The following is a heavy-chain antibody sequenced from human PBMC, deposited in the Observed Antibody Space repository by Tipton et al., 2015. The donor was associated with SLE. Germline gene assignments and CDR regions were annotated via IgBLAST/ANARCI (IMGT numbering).Heavy chain of an antibody. Sequence: TLSLTCTVSGGSISSYYWSWIRQPPGKGLEWIGRIYTSGSTNYNPSLKSRVTISVDTSKNQFSLKLSSVTAADTAVYYCARVLGVVKSYYMDVWGKGTTVTVSS. V-gene: IGHV4-4*08. CDR3: ARVLGVVKSYYMDV. CDR2: IYTSGST. J-gene: IGHJ6*03. CDR1: GGSISSYY. D-gene: IGHD3-3*01.